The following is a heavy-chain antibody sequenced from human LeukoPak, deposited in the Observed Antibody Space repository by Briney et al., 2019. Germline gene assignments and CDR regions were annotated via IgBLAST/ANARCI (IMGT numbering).Heavy chain of an antibody. J-gene: IGHJ3*02. Sequence: GGSLRLSCAASGFTFSNYWMHWVRQAPGKGLVWVSRITGGGSSTSYADSVNGRFTISRDNAKNTLYLQMNSLRAEDTAVYFCIVGATPGAFDIWGQGTMVTVFS. D-gene: IGHD1-26*01. V-gene: IGHV3-74*01. CDR1: GFTFSNYW. CDR2: ITGGGSST. CDR3: IVGATPGAFDI.